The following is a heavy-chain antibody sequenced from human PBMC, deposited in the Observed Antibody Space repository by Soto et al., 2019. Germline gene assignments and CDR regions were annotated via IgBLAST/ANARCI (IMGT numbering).Heavy chain of an antibody. Sequence: SETLSLTCTVSGGSISSSSYYWGWIRQPPGKGLEWIGSIYYSGSTYYNPSLKSRVTISVDTSKNQFSLKLSSVTAADTAVYYCARQGTVTTLWTLDYWGQGTLVTVSS. CDR1: GGSISSSSYY. CDR2: IYYSGST. V-gene: IGHV4-39*01. CDR3: ARQGTVTTLWTLDY. D-gene: IGHD4-17*01. J-gene: IGHJ4*02.